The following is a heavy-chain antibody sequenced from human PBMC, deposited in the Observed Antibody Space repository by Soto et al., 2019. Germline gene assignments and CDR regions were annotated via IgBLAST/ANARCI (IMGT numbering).Heavy chain of an antibody. V-gene: IGHV3-30-3*01. D-gene: IGHD4-17*01. Sequence: SYGGRRISKDPGKGLEWVSIISYDGGNKYYADSVKGRFTMSRDNSRNTLDLQMDSLRVGDTAVYYCARRSTLRYHAIGVCGQATTV. CDR1: SYG. CDR2: ISYDGGNK. J-gene: IGHJ6*01. CDR3: ARRSTLRYHAIGV.